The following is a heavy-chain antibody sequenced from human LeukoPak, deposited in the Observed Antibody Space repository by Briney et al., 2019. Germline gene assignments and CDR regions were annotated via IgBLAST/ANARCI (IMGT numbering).Heavy chain of an antibody. Sequence: SETLSLTCTVSGGSCSSSYWRWLRQPPGKGLEWIGYIYYSGSTNYNPSLKSRVTISVDTSKNQFSLKLSSVTAAATAVYYFARELGDGQYHFDYWGQGTLVTVSS. CDR1: GGSCSSSY. CDR2: IYYSGST. D-gene: IGHD5-24*01. CDR3: ARELGDGQYHFDY. V-gene: IGHV4-59*01. J-gene: IGHJ4*02.